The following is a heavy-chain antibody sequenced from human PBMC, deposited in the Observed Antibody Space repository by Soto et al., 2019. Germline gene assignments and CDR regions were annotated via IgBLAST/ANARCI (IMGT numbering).Heavy chain of an antibody. CDR1: GGTFSSYA. CDR2: IIPIFGTA. J-gene: IGHJ4*01. D-gene: IGHD4-4*01. V-gene: IGHV1-69*13. CDR3: ARPGDEPYTLYDF. Sequence: ASVKSSSKASGGTFSSYAISWVRQAPGQGLEWMGGIIPIFGTANYAQKFQGRVTITADESTSTAYMELSSLRSEDTAVYYCARPGDEPYTLYDFWGQRTLVTVSS.